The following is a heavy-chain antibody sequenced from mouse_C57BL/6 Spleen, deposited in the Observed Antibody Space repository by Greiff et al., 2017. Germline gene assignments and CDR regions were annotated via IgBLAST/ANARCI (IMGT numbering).Heavy chain of an antibody. CDR2: IRHAGSYT. Sequence: EVKLVEPGGGLVKPGGSLKLSCEASGFTFSSYSMPWVRQTPGQRLEWVATIRHAGSYTYYPDNVKGRFTFSRDNSKINRYLQVSHLKSEDTAKYYCARGGDMDYWGQGTSVTVSS. V-gene: IGHV5-4*03. CDR3: ARGGDMDY. J-gene: IGHJ4*01. CDR1: GFTFSSYS.